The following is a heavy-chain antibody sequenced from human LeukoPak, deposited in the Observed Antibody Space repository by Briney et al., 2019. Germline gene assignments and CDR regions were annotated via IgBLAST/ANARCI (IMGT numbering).Heavy chain of an antibody. CDR3: ARGAGRGSYGY. CDR2: INHSGST. CDR1: GVSFSGYY. D-gene: IGHD1-26*01. Sequence: SETLSLTCAVYGVSFSGYYWSWIRQPPGKGLEWIGEINHSGSTNYNPSLKSRVTISVDTSKNQFSLKLSSVTAADTAVYYCARGAGRGSYGYWGQGTLVTVSS. J-gene: IGHJ4*02. V-gene: IGHV4-34*01.